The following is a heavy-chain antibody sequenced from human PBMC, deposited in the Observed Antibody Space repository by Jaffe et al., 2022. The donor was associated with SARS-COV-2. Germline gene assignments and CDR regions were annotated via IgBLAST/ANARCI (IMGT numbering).Heavy chain of an antibody. D-gene: IGHD5-12*01. Sequence: EVQLLESGGGLVQPGGSLRLSCAASGFTFNIYAVTWVRQAQGKGLEWVSAISASGGSAYYADSVKGRFTISRDNARNTLYLQMNSVRVDDTAVYYCAKARHQSGYDYWGQGTLVTVSS. J-gene: IGHJ4*02. CDR2: ISASGGSA. CDR1: GFTFNIYA. CDR3: AKARHQSGYDY. V-gene: IGHV3-23*01.